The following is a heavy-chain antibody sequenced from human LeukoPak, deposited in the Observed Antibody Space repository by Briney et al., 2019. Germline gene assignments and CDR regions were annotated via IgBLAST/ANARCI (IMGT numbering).Heavy chain of an antibody. CDR3: ARARYDILTGDLDY. CDR1: GFTFDDYG. Sequence: GGSLRLSCAASGFTFDDYGMSWVRQAPGKGLEWVSGINWNGGSTGYADSAKGRFTISRDNAKNSLYLQMNSLRAEDTALYYCARARYDILTGDLDYWGQGTLVTVSS. CDR2: INWNGGST. D-gene: IGHD3-9*01. V-gene: IGHV3-20*04. J-gene: IGHJ4*02.